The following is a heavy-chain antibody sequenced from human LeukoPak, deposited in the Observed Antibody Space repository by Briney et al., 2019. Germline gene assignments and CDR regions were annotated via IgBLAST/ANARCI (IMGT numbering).Heavy chain of an antibody. V-gene: IGHV3-53*01. CDR2: IYSGGST. D-gene: IGHD3-10*01. Sequence: GGSLRLSCAASGFTVRSNYMSWVRQAPGKGLEWVSVIYSGGSTYYADSVKGRFTISRDNSKNTMYLQMNSLRAEDTAVYYCARGYYDSGSYFAFDYWGQGTLVTVSS. J-gene: IGHJ4*02. CDR3: ARGYYDSGSYFAFDY. CDR1: GFTVRSNY.